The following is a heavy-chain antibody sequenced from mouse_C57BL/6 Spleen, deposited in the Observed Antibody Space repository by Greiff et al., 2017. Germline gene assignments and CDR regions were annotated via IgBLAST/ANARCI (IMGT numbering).Heavy chain of an antibody. D-gene: IGHD1-1*01. CDR2: ISDGGSYT. J-gene: IGHJ4*01. CDR3: ARWSYGSSRDYYAMDC. CDR1: GFTFSSYA. Sequence: EVKLVESGGGLVQPGGSLTIPCAASGFTFSSYAMSWVRQTPEKRLEWVATISDGGSYTYYPDNVKGRFSISRDTAKNNLYLQMSQLKSEDTAMYYCARWSYGSSRDYYAMDCWGQGTSVTVSS. V-gene: IGHV5-4*03.